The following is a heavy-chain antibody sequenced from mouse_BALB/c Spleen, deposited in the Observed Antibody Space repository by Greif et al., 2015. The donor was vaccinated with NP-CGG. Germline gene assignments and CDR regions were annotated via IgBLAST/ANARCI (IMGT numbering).Heavy chain of an antibody. J-gene: IGHJ4*01. D-gene: IGHD4-1*01. CDR1: GFSLTSYG. CDR3: ADNWDYAMDY. CDR2: IWRGGST. V-gene: IGHV2-5*01. Sequence: VHLVESGPGLVRPSQSLSITCTVSGFSLTSYGVRWVRQSPGKGLEWLGVIWRGGSTDYNAAFMSRLSITKGNSKIQVFFKMNSLQADDTAIYYYADNWDYAMDYWGQGTSATVSS.